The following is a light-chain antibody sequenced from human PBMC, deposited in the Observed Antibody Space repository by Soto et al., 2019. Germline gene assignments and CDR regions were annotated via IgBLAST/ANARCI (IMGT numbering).Light chain of an antibody. CDR2: WAS. V-gene: IGKV4-1*01. CDR1: QSVLYSSNNENY. Sequence: DIVMTQSPDSLAVSLGERATINCMSSQSVLYSSNNENYLAWYQQKPGQPPKLLIYWASTRESGVPYRFSGSGSGTDFTLTISSLQAEDVAVYYCQQYYSPPPTFGQGTKVEIK. J-gene: IGKJ1*01. CDR3: QQYYSPPPT.